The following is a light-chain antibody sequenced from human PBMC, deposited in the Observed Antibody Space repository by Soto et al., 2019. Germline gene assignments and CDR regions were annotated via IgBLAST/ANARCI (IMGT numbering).Light chain of an antibody. CDR2: DNS. CDR1: SSNIGAGYD. Sequence: QSVLTQPPSVSGAPGQRGTISCTGSSSNIGAGYDVHWYQQLPGTAPKLLIYDNSNRPSGVPDRFSGYKSGTSASLAITGLQAEDEADYYCQSYDSSLSGYVVGTGTKVTVL. V-gene: IGLV1-40*01. J-gene: IGLJ1*01. CDR3: QSYDSSLSGYV.